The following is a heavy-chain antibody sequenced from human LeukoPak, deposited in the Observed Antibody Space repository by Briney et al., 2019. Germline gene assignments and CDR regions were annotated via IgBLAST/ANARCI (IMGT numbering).Heavy chain of an antibody. CDR2: INSDGSST. Sequence: PGGSLRLSCAASEFTFSSFWMHWVRQAPGKGLVWVPHINSDGSSTNYADSVKGRFTISRDNAKNTLYLQMNSLRAEDTAVYYCASRNDYGGLYWGQGTLVTVSS. D-gene: IGHD4-23*01. CDR3: ASRNDYGGLY. J-gene: IGHJ4*02. CDR1: EFTFSSFW. V-gene: IGHV3-74*01.